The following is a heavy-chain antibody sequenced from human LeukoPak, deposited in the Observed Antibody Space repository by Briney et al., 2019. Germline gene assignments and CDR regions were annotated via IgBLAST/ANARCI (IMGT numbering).Heavy chain of an antibody. CDR2: IYSGGST. CDR3: ARGGYSYGYGVDYYYYGMDV. CDR1: GFTFDDYA. Sequence: GVSLRRSCAASGFTFDDYAMHWVRQAPGKGLEWVSVIYSGGSTYYADSVKGRFTISRDNSKNTLYLQMNSLRAEDTAVYYCARGGYSYGYGVDYYYYGMDVWGQGTTVTVSS. D-gene: IGHD5-18*01. V-gene: IGHV3-53*01. J-gene: IGHJ6*02.